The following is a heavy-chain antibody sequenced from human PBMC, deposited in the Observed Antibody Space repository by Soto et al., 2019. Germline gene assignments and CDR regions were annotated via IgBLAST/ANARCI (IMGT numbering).Heavy chain of an antibody. CDR3: ASTEDFFDY. Sequence: SETLSLTCSVCGVSLTSGTYYWSWIRQHPGKGLEWIGYIFYSGSTDYNPSLKSRVNISVDTSKNQFSLKLSSVTAADTAVYYCASTEDFFDYWGQGTLVTVSS. CDR1: GVSLTSGTYY. CDR2: IFYSGST. J-gene: IGHJ4*02. V-gene: IGHV4-31*03.